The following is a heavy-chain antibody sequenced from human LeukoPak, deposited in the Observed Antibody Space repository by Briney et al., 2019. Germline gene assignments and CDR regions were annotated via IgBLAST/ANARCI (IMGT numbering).Heavy chain of an antibody. CDR1: GFSFSSFG. J-gene: IGHJ4*02. CDR2: ISSSSAYI. Sequence: GGSLRLSCAASGFSFSSFGMNWVRQAPGKGLEWVSSISSSSAYIYYADSVKGRFTISRDNAKNSLYLQMNSLRAEDTAVYYCARVGCISTSCYDLDYWGQGTLVTVFS. D-gene: IGHD2-2*01. V-gene: IGHV3-21*01. CDR3: ARVGCISTSCYDLDY.